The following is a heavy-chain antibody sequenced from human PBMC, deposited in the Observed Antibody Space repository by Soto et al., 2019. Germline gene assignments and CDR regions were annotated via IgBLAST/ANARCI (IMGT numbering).Heavy chain of an antibody. CDR2: LYWDDDK. V-gene: IGHV2-5*02. CDR3: AHRRMAARVLRFDY. CDR1: GFSLSTRGVG. D-gene: IGHD5-12*01. J-gene: IGHJ4*02. Sequence: QITLKESGPTLVKPTQTLTLTCTFSGFSLSTRGVGVGWIRQPPGKALEWLALLYWDDDKRYSPSLKSRLTTXKXTXXIHVFLTMTNMDPVDTATYCGAHRRMAARVLRFDYWGQGTLVTVSA.